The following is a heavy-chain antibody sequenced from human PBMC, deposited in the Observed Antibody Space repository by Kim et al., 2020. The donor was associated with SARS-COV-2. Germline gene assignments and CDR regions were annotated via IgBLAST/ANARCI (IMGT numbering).Heavy chain of an antibody. CDR2: ISGDGDGT. D-gene: IGHD3-10*01. Sequence: GGSLRLSCAASGFTFSSYAMSWLRQAPGKGLEWVSGISGDGDGTHYADSVKGRFTISRDNSENTLYLQMNSLRAEDTAIYYCAKNVLLWFGELDSWGQGTLVTV. CDR3: AKNVLLWFGELDS. J-gene: IGHJ5*01. V-gene: IGHV3-23*01. CDR1: GFTFSSYA.